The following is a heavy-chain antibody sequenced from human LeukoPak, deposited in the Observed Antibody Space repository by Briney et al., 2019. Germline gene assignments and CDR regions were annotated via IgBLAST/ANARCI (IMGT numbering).Heavy chain of an antibody. CDR3: ARDTAMVGFDY. V-gene: IGHV4-30-4*01. J-gene: IGHJ4*02. CDR1: GGSISSGDYY. Sequence: PSQTLSLTCTVSGGSISSGDYYWSWIRQPPGKSLEWIGYIYYSGSTYYNPSLKSRVTISVDTSKNQFSLKLSSVTAADTAVYYCARDTAMVGFDYWGQGTLVTVSS. D-gene: IGHD5-18*01. CDR2: IYYSGST.